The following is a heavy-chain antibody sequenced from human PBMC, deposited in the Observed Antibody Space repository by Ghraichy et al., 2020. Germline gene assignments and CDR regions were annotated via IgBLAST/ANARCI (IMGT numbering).Heavy chain of an antibody. CDR2: INRGNGNT. Sequence: ASVKVSCKASGYTFANFAMHWVRQAPGQRLEWMGWINRGNGNTNYSQKFQGRVTITRDTSASTAYMELSSLGSEDTAVYYCARDHCYAGSCYDDSFDLWGQGTMVTVSS. CDR1: GYTFANFA. V-gene: IGHV1-3*01. J-gene: IGHJ3*01. D-gene: IGHD2-15*01. CDR3: ARDHCYAGSCYDDSFDL.